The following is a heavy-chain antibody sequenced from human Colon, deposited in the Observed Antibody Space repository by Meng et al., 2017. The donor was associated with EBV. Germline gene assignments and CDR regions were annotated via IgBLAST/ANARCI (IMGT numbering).Heavy chain of an antibody. CDR2: IDDSGST. CDR3: ARGKQDAWELLAY. Sequence: LRDPGPGLCMPSRTLSFPLVVSGSSISSNIRWTWVRQPPGKGLEWIGDIDDSGSTNYNPSLNSRISISLDKSKNHFSLKVNSVTAADTAVYYCARGKQDAWELLAYWGQVALVTVSS. CDR1: GSSISSNIR. J-gene: IGHJ4*02. V-gene: IGHV4-4*02. D-gene: IGHD1-26*01.